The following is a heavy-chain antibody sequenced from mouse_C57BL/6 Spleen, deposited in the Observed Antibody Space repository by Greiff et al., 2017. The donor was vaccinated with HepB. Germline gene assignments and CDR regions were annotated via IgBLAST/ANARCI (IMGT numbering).Heavy chain of an antibody. D-gene: IGHD1-1*01. CDR1: GYAFTNYL. Sequence: QVQLQQSGAELVRPGTSVKVSCKASGYAFTNYLIEWVKQRPGQGLEWIGVINPGSGGTNYNEKFKGKATLTADKSSSTAYMQLSSLTSEDSAVYFCTRGYGRSSDVHYWGQGTTLTVSS. CDR2: INPGSGGT. CDR3: TRGYGRSSDVHY. J-gene: IGHJ2*01. V-gene: IGHV1-54*01.